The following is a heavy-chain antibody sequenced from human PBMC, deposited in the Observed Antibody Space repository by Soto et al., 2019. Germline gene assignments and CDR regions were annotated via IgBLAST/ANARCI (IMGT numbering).Heavy chain of an antibody. D-gene: IGHD3-9*01. Sequence: VGSLRLSCAASGFIFSTYAMHWVRQPPGKGLEWVAVISYDGNTKDYADSVKGRFSISRDNSKNTVYLQMSSLRTEDTAVYYCARPGSGYDVLTGRYFYYYHTVDVWGQGTTLTVSS. V-gene: IGHV3-30-3*01. CDR1: GFIFSTYA. CDR3: ARPGSGYDVLTGRYFYYYHTVDV. J-gene: IGHJ6*02. CDR2: ISYDGNTK.